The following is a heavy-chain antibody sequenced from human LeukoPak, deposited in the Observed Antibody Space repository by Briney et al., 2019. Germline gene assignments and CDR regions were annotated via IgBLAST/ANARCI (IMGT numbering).Heavy chain of an antibody. CDR3: ARVNYYYYGMDV. CDR1: GYTFTSYY. Sequence: ASVKVSCKASGYTFTSYYMHWVRQAPGQGLEWMGWINPNSGGTNYAQKFQGRVTMTRDTSISTAYMELSRLRSDDTAVYYCARVNYYYYGMDVWGQGTTVTVSS. V-gene: IGHV1-2*02. CDR2: INPNSGGT. J-gene: IGHJ6*02.